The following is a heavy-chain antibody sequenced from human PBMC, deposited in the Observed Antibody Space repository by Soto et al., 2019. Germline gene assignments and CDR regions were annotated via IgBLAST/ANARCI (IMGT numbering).Heavy chain of an antibody. J-gene: IGHJ4*02. D-gene: IGHD3-3*01. V-gene: IGHV4-59*08. CDR3: ARGHYDFWSGYFATIDY. CDR1: GGSISSYY. CDR2: IHYSGST. Sequence: QVQLQESGPGLVKPSETLSLTCTVSGGSISSYYWSWIRQPPGKGLEWISYIHYSGSTKYNPSLKSRVTISADTSKSQFSLKLRSVTAADTAVYYCARGHYDFWSGYFATIDYWGQGTLVTVSS.